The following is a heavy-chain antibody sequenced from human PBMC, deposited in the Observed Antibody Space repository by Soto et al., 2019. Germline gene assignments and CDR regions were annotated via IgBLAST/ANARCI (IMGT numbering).Heavy chain of an antibody. Sequence: GGSLRLSCAAPGFTFGHSAMSWVRQAPGKGLEWVAAISGTGGAAYYADSVKGRFTISRDNSRNTLFLQMNSLRVDDTAIYHCAKPEEVVRGFDFWGLGTLVTVSS. J-gene: IGHJ4*02. CDR1: GFTFGHSA. CDR2: ISGTGGAA. D-gene: IGHD3-10*01. CDR3: AKPEEVVRGFDF. V-gene: IGHV3-23*01.